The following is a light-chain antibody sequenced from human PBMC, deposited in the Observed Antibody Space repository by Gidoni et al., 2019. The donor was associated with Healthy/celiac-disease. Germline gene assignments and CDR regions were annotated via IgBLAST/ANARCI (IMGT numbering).Light chain of an antibody. CDR3: QQRSNWPTT. CDR1: QSVSSY. Sequence: EIVLTQSPATLSLSPGERATLSCRASQSVSSYLAWYQQKPGQAPRHLIYDASNRATGIPARFSGSGSGTDFALTISSLEPEDFAVYYCQQRSNWPTTFGGGTKVEIK. CDR2: DAS. V-gene: IGKV3-11*01. J-gene: IGKJ4*01.